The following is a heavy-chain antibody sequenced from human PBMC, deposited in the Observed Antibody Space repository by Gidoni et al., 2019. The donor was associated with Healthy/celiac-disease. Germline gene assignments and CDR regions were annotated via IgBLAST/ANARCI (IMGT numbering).Heavy chain of an antibody. CDR3: ASGAVATSPHFDY. V-gene: IGHV4-4*02. D-gene: IGHD5-12*01. Sequence: PGLVKPSGTLSLTCAVSGGSISSSNWWSWFRQPQGKGLEWIGEIYHSESTNYNPSLKSLVTRSVDKSKNQFSLKLSAVTAADTAVYYGASGAVATSPHFDYWGQGTLVTVSA. CDR1: GGSISSSNW. J-gene: IGHJ4*02. CDR2: IYHSEST.